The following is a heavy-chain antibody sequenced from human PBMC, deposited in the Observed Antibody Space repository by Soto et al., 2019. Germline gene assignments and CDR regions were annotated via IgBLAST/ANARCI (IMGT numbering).Heavy chain of an antibody. Sequence: GGSLRLSCAASGFTFSRYGMHWVRQAPGKWLEWVAVISYDGSNKYYGDSVKGRFTISRENSRNTLYLQMNSLRAEDTAVYYCEKEGERLWLNALLDSWGREPLVTVPS. J-gene: IGHJ4*02. V-gene: IGHV3-30*18. CDR3: EKEGERLWLNALLDS. D-gene: IGHD5-18*01. CDR2: ISYDGSNK. CDR1: GFTFSRYG.